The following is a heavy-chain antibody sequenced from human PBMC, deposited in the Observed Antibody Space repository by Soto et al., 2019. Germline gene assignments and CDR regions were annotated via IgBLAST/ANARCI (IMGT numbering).Heavy chain of an antibody. CDR2: IYWDDDK. J-gene: IGHJ4*02. CDR3: AHRQPGYFDY. D-gene: IGHD2-8*02. Sequence: QITLKESGPTLVKPTQTLTLTCTFSGFSLSTSAMGVGWIRQPPGKALEWLALIYWDDDKRYSPSLKSRLTITNDTSKNQVVLTMTSRDPVDTATDYCAHRQPGYFDYWGQGTLVTVSS. V-gene: IGHV2-5*02. CDR1: GFSLSTSAMG.